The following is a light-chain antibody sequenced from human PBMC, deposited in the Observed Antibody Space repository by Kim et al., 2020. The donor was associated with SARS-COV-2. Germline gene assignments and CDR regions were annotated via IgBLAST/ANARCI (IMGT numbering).Light chain of an antibody. V-gene: IGKV1-39*01. J-gene: IGKJ1*01. CDR1: QSITTY. CDR3: QQTYINPTT. Sequence: DIQMTQSPSSLSASVGDTITITCRASQSITTYLNWYHQKPGKAPKLLIFAASSLHSGVPSRFSGSGSGTDFTLTISSLHPEDFATYYCQQTYINPTTFGQGTKVDIK. CDR2: AAS.